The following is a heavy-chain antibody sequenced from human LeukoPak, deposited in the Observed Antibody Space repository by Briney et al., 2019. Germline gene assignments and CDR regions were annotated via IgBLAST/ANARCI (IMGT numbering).Heavy chain of an antibody. CDR1: GGSISSYY. V-gene: IGHV4-4*07. CDR2: IYTSGST. J-gene: IGHJ5*02. CDR3: ARAPLRFGDSEDWFDP. D-gene: IGHD3-10*01. Sequence: SETLSLTCTVSGGSISSYYWSWIRQPAGKGLEWIGRIYTSGSTNYNPSLKSRVTMSVDTSKNQFSLKLSSVTAADTAVYYCARAPLRFGDSEDWFDPWGQGTLVTVSS.